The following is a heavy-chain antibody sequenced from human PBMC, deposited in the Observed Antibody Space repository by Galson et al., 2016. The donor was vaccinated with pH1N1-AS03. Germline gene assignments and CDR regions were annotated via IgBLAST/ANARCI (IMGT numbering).Heavy chain of an antibody. J-gene: IGHJ4*02. Sequence: SLRLSCAASGRIFSNLWMMWVRQSPGKGPEWVGRIKSTVHGETTDYAAPVKGRFTISRDDSKNTVYLQMNSLKTEDTALYYCTTDVPRSGGALDSWGQGTPVTVSS. CDR1: GRIFSNLW. V-gene: IGHV3-15*01. CDR2: IKSTVHGETT. D-gene: IGHD3-16*01. CDR3: TTDVPRSGGALDS.